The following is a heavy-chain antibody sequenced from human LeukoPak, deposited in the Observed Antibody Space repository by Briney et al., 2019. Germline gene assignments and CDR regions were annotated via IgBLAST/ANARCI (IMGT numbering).Heavy chain of an antibody. V-gene: IGHV3-30*18. CDR2: ISYDGSNK. J-gene: IGHJ4*02. CDR3: AKGGYSSGWYFDY. D-gene: IGHD6-19*01. Sequence: GGSLRLSCAASGFTFSSYGMHWVRQAPGKGLEWVAVISYDGSNKYYADSVKGRFTISRDNSKNTLYLQMNSLRAEDTAVYYCAKGGYSSGWYFDYWGRGTLVTVSS. CDR1: GFTFSSYG.